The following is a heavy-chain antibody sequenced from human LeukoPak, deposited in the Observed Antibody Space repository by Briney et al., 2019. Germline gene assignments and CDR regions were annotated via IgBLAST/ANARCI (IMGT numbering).Heavy chain of an antibody. V-gene: IGHV4-59*01. CDR3: ARIGVTDAFDI. J-gene: IGHJ3*02. Sequence: SETLSLTCTVSGGSISSYYWSWIRQPPGKGLEWMGYIYYSGSTNYNPSLKSLVTISVDTSKNQFSLKLSSVTAADTAVYYCARIGVTDAFDIWGQGTMVTVSS. CDR2: IYYSGST. CDR1: GGSISSYY. D-gene: IGHD3-10*01.